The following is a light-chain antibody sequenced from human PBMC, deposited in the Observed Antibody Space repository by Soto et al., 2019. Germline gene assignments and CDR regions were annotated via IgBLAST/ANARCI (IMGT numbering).Light chain of an antibody. V-gene: IGKV3-20*01. Sequence: EKVMTQSPATLSVSPGEGATLSCRASQSVANSHVAWYQQRRGLPPRLLIYGASNRATGIPDRFSGSGSGADFTLTISRLEPEDFAVYFCQQYGNSPPGTFGQGTRLEIK. CDR2: GAS. CDR1: QSVANSH. J-gene: IGKJ5*01. CDR3: QQYGNSPPGT.